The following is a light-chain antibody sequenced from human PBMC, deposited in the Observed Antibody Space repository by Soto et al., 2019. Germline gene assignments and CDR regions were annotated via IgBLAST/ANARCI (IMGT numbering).Light chain of an antibody. CDR3: QQYNNWPPVT. Sequence: EIVMTQSPATLSVSPGERATLSCRASQSVYSNLAWYQQKPGQAPRLLIYGASTRATGIPARFSGSGAGTEFTLTISSLQSEYSAVYYCQQYNNWPPVTFGGGTKVEIK. V-gene: IGKV3D-15*01. CDR1: QSVYSN. J-gene: IGKJ4*01. CDR2: GAS.